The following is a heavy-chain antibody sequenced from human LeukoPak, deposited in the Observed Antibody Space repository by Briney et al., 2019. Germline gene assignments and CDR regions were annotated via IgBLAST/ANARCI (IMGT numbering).Heavy chain of an antibody. CDR1: GFTFSNYV. CDR3: AKDYATFEAFDI. J-gene: IGHJ3*02. Sequence: PGGSLRLSCAASGFTFSNYVMSWVRQAPGKGLQWVSSITISGSSTYYADSVKGRFTISRDNSKNTLYLQMNSLRAEDTAVYYCAKDYATFEAFDIWGQGTMVTVSS. V-gene: IGHV3-23*01. D-gene: IGHD1-26*01. CDR2: ITISGSST.